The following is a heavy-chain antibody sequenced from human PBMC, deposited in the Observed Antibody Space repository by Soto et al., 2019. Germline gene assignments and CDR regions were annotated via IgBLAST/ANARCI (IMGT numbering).Heavy chain of an antibody. V-gene: IGHV3-7*01. CDR3: AASIADTSGYYYYMDV. CDR1: GFTFSSYA. CDR2: INDDGSEK. J-gene: IGHJ6*03. Sequence: GGSLRLSCAASGFTFSSYAMSWVRQAPGKGLEWVSDINDDGSEKYYVDSVKGRFTISRDNAKNTLYLQMNSLRAEDTAVYYCAASIADTSGYYYYMDVWGKGTTVTVSS. D-gene: IGHD6-6*01.